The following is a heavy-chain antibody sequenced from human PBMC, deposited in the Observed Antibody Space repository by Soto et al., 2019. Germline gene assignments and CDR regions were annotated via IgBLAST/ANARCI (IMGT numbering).Heavy chain of an antibody. Sequence: TSETLSLTCTVSGGSISSAGYYWSWIRQHPGKGLEWIGYIYYSGSTDYNPSLKSRVTISVDTSKNQFSLKLSSVTAADTAVYYCARGHLSSGSPGDLDPWGQGTLVTVSS. CDR3: ARGHLSSGSPGDLDP. D-gene: IGHD3-22*01. J-gene: IGHJ5*02. V-gene: IGHV4-31*03. CDR2: IYYSGST. CDR1: GGSISSAGYY.